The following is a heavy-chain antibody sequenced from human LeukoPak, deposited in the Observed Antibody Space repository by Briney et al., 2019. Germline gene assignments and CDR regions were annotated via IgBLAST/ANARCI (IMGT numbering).Heavy chain of an antibody. CDR2: VHLDGRT. CDR3: AREGGFYRPLDY. CDR1: GGSVSSTNW. V-gene: IGHV4-4*02. Sequence: PSGTLSLTCGVSGGSVSSTNWWTWIRQPPGKGLEWIGEVHLDGRTNFNPSLKSRLTMSVDLSESHVSLKLTSVTAADTAVYYCAREGGFYRPLDYSGQGTLVTASA. J-gene: IGHJ4*02. D-gene: IGHD6-25*01.